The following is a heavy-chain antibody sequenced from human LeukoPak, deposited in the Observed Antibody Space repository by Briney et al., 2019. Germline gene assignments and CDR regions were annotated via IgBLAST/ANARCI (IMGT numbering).Heavy chain of an antibody. Sequence: GGSLRLSCAASGFTFSSYEMNWVRQAPGKGLEWVSYISSSGSTIYYADSVKGRFTISRDNAKNSLYLQMNSLRAEDTAVYYCARAKKKGYFGVAEWPYGMDVWGQGTTVTVSS. CDR2: ISSSGSTI. J-gene: IGHJ6*02. CDR1: GFTFSSYE. D-gene: IGHD3-3*01. V-gene: IGHV3-48*03. CDR3: ARAKKKGYFGVAEWPYGMDV.